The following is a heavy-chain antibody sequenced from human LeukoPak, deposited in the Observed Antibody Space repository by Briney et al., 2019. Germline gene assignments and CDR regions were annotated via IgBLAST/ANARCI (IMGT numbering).Heavy chain of an antibody. V-gene: IGHV1-24*01. Sequence: ASVKVSCKVSGYTLTELSMRWVRQAPGKGLEWMGGFDPEDGETIYAQKFQGRVTMTEDTSTDTAYMELSSLRSEDTAVYYCATDRNYGSGSYYRGLYAFDIWGQGTMVTVSS. CDR3: ATDRNYGSGSYYRGLYAFDI. J-gene: IGHJ3*02. D-gene: IGHD3-10*01. CDR2: FDPEDGET. CDR1: GYTLTELS.